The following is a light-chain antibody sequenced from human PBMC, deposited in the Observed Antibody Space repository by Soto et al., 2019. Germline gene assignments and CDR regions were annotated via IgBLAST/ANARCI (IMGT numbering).Light chain of an antibody. CDR2: TTS. J-gene: IGKJ5*01. V-gene: IGKV1-39*01. CDR1: QSISTY. CDR3: QQSYSTPIT. Sequence: DIQMTQSPSTLPASVGDTVTITCRPSQSISTYLNWYQQKPGKAPNLLIYTTSSLHSGVPSRFSGSGSGTDFTLTISSLQPEDFATYYCQQSYSTPITFGQGTRLEIK.